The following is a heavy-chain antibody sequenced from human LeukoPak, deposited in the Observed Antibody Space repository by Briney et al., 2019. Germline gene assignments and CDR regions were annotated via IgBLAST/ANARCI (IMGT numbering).Heavy chain of an antibody. Sequence: PGGSLGLSGAASGFTFRNYVIYWVRQAPGKGLEWVAVTSSDLNVKLYADSVKGRFTISRDNSRSTLYLQMNSLRPEDTAIYYCAREGYYGSGSPPSLYFDYWGQGTLVTVSS. D-gene: IGHD3-10*01. V-gene: IGHV3-30-3*01. J-gene: IGHJ4*02. CDR2: TSSDLNVK. CDR3: AREGYYGSGSPPSLYFDY. CDR1: GFTFRNYV.